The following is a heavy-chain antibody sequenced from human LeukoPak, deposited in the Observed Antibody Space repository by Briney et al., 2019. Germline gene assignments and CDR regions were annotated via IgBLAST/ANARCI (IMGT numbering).Heavy chain of an antibody. D-gene: IGHD4-23*01. V-gene: IGHV1-18*01. Sequence: ASVKVSCKASGYTFTSYGISWVRQAPGQGLEWMGWISAYNGNTNYAQKLQGRVTMTTDTSTSTAYMELRSLRSEDTAVYYCARGRLSTVVSPLWDWGQGTLVTVSS. CDR2: ISAYNGNT. J-gene: IGHJ4*02. CDR1: GYTFTSYG. CDR3: ARGRLSTVVSPLWD.